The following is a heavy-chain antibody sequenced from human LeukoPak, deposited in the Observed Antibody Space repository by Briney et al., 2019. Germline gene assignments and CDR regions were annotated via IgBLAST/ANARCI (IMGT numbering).Heavy chain of an antibody. CDR2: ILRKIDGGTT. CDR1: GFTFSNAW. D-gene: IGHD3-22*01. J-gene: IGHJ3*02. CDR3: TTWAMIVVVITTQGAFDI. V-gene: IGHV3-15*01. Sequence: GGCLRLSCAASGFTFSNAWMSWVRQAPGKGLEWVGRILRKIDGGTTDYAAPVKGRFTISRDDSKNTLYLQMNSLKTEDTAVYYCTTWAMIVVVITTQGAFDIWGQGTMVTLSS.